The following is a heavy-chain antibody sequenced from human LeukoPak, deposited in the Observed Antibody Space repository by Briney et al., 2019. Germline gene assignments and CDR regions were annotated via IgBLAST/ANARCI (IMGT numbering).Heavy chain of an antibody. CDR3: ARAGYVWGSYRSAPDAFDI. D-gene: IGHD3-16*02. CDR2: IIPIIATA. CDR1: GGTFSSYA. Sequence: GSSVKVSCKASGGTFSSYAISWVRQAPGQGLEWMGGIIPIIATANYAQKFQGRVTITADESTSTAYMELSSLRSEDTAVYYCARAGYVWGSYRSAPDAFDIWGQGTMVTVSS. V-gene: IGHV1-69*01. J-gene: IGHJ3*02.